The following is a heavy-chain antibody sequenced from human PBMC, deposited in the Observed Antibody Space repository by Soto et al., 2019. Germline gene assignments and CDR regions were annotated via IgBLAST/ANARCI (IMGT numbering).Heavy chain of an antibody. CDR3: GRGGSGIYGMDI. CDR2: ITRDGSST. Sequence: EVQLVESGGGLMQPGGSLRLACAASGFTFSSYWMHWVRQAPGKGLEWISRITRDGSSTNYADSVKGRFTISRDNAKNTLYLEINSLRADDTAVYFCGRGGSGIYGMDIWGQGTTVIVSS. V-gene: IGHV3-74*01. J-gene: IGHJ6*02. D-gene: IGHD6-13*01. CDR1: GFTFSSYW.